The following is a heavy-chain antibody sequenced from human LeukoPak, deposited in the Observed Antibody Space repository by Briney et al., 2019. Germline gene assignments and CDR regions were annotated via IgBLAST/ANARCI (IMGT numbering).Heavy chain of an antibody. CDR3: AKDRNDWKQGIDS. D-gene: IGHD1-1*01. CDR2: ISARDGRT. CDR1: GGSISSSN. Sequence: ETLSLTCAVSGGSISSSNWWSWVRQAPGKGLEWVSIISARDGRTYYADSVKGRFTISRDNSKNTLYLQMNSLRVEDTAVYYCAKDRNDWKQGIDSWGQGTLVTVST. V-gene: IGHV3-23*01. J-gene: IGHJ4*02.